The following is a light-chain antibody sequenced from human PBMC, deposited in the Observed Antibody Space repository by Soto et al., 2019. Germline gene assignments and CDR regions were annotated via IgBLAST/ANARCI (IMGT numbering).Light chain of an antibody. CDR3: LQDYNYPHT. J-gene: IGKJ3*01. CDR2: KAS. V-gene: IGKV1-5*03. Sequence: DIQITQSPSTLSASVGDRVTITCRASQSISSWLAWYQQKPGKAPKLLIYKASSLESGVPSRFSGSGSGTEFTLTISSLQPDDFATYYCLQDYNYPHTIGPGTKVDIK. CDR1: QSISSW.